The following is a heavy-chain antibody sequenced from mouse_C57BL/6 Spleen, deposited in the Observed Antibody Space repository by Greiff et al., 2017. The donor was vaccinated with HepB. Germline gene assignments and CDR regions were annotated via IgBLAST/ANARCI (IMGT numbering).Heavy chain of an antibody. CDR2: IDPSDSET. CDR3: ARSTMVTTGVDY. D-gene: IGHD2-2*01. Sequence: QVQLKQPGAELVRPGSSVKLSCKASGYTFTSYWMHWVKQRPIQGLEWIGNIDPSDSETHYNQKFKDKATLTVDKSSSTAYMQLSSLTSEDSAVYYCARSTMVTTGVDYWGQGTTLTVSS. J-gene: IGHJ2*01. V-gene: IGHV1-52*01. CDR1: GYTFTSYW.